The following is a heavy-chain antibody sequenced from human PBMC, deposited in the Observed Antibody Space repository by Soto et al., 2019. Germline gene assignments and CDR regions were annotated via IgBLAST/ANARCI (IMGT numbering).Heavy chain of an antibody. V-gene: IGHV3-7*03. CDR1: GFTLSNYG. CDR3: TSRPSGMTYHAVFDF. J-gene: IGHJ4*02. CDR2: IKPDGSET. Sequence: GGSLRLSCAASGFTLSNYGMNWVRQTPGKGLQWVAAIKPDGSETFYVDSVKGRFTISRDNARNSLFLQMDSLRAEDTAVYYCTSRPSGMTYHAVFDFWGQGTLVTVSS. D-gene: IGHD2-21*02.